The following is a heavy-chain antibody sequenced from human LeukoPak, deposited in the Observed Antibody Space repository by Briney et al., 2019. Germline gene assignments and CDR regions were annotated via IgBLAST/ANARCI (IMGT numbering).Heavy chain of an antibody. CDR2: INHSGRT. V-gene: IGHV4-34*01. J-gene: IGHJ4*02. CDR1: GGFFSGYY. D-gene: IGHD6-13*01. CDR3: ASLPIAAAGTWTYYFDY. Sequence: SETLSLTCAVYGGFFSGYYWSWIRQPPGKGLEWIGEINHSGRTNYNPSLKSRVTISVDTSKNQFSLKPSSVTAADTAVYYCASLPIAAAGTWTYYFDYWGQGTLVTVSS.